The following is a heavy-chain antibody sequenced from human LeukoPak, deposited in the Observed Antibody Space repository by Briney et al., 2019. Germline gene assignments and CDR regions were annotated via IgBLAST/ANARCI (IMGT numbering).Heavy chain of an antibody. CDR3: ASQTYSNGFDY. CDR2: ISGSGGST. J-gene: IGHJ4*02. CDR1: GFTFSSYA. V-gene: IGHV3-23*01. Sequence: GGSLRLSCAASGFTFSSYAMSWVRQAPNKGLQWVSGISGSGGSTYYADSVKGRFTIYRDNSKNTLYLQMNSLRADDTAVYYCASQTYSNGFDYWGQGTLVTVSS. D-gene: IGHD4-11*01.